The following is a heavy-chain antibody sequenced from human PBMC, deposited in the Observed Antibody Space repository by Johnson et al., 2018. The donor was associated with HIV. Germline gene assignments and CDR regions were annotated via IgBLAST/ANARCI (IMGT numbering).Heavy chain of an antibody. CDR3: AKDPSNSRGWLGDAFDI. CDR2: ICWNSGTI. J-gene: IGHJ3*02. D-gene: IGHD2/OR15-2a*01. Sequence: VESGGGLVQPGRSLRLSCVASGFTFEDYAMHWVRQAPGKGLEWVSGICWNSGTIGYADSVKGRFTISRDNAKNSLYLQMNSLRAEDTAVYYCAKDPSNSRGWLGDAFDIWGQGTMVTVSS. V-gene: IGHV3-9*01. CDR1: GFTFEDYA.